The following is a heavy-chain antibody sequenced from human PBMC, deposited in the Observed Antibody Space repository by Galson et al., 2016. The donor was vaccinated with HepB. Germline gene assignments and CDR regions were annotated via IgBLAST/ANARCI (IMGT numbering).Heavy chain of an antibody. CDR1: GDSISSSSNW. Sequence: SETLSLTCAVSGDSISSSSNWWGWIRQPPGKGLEWVGSIFYGGSAYYNPSLKTRVTISVDTSKNQFSLKLSSVTAADTSVYYCARHDGTRSLNWFDPWGQGTLVTVSS. D-gene: IGHD1-1*01. CDR3: ARHDGTRSLNWFDP. CDR2: IFYGGSA. V-gene: IGHV4-39*01. J-gene: IGHJ5*02.